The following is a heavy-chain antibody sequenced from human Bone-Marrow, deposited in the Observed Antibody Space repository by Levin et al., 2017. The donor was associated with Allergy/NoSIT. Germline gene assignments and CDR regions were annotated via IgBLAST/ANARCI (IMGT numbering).Heavy chain of an antibody. V-gene: IGHV3-53*01. CDR3: ARGRGGDYSLGY. D-gene: IGHD2/OR15-2a*01. CDR1: GFTVSTNY. CDR2: IYSGGST. J-gene: IGHJ4*02. Sequence: PGGSLRLSCAASGFTVSTNYMSWVRQAPGKGLEWVSVIYSGGSTYHAESVKGRFTISRDNSKNTLFLQMNSLRADDTAVYYCARGRGGDYSLGYWGQGTLVTVSS.